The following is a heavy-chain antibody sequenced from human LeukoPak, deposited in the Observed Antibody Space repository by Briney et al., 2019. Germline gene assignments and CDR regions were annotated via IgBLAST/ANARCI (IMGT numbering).Heavy chain of an antibody. D-gene: IGHD5-18*01. Sequence: GGSLRLSCAASGFTFDDYGMSWVRQAPGKGLEWVSVISGSGGSTSYADSVKGRFTISRDNSMNTLYLQMNSPRAEDTAVYYCAKDHRIQTRRYSYNYWGQGTLVTVSS. CDR2: ISGSGGST. CDR3: AKDHRIQTRRYSYNY. V-gene: IGHV3-23*01. J-gene: IGHJ4*02. CDR1: GFTFDDYG.